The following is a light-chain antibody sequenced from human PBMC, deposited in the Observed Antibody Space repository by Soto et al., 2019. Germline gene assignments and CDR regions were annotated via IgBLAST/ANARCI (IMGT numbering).Light chain of an antibody. CDR3: QQANSFPPT. CDR1: QAISSW. J-gene: IGKJ3*01. CDR2: AAS. Sequence: DIQMTQSPSSESASVGDRVTMTCRASQAISSWLAWYQQKPGKAPKLLIYAASSLQSGVPSRFSGSGSGTDFTLTISSLQPEDFATYYCQQANSFPPTFGPGTKVDIK. V-gene: IGKV1D-12*01.